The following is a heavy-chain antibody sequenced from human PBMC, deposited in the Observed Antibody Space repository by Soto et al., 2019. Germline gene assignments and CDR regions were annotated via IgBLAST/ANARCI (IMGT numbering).Heavy chain of an antibody. CDR3: ALVRFGDPFDF. J-gene: IGHJ4*02. Sequence: QVQLVQSGAEVKRPGTSVKVSCKVSGYTFTNYGINWVRQAPGQGLEWVGWFNPANRNTNYAQKFQDRVSMTTDTYMELRGLRSDDTGVYYCALVRFGDPFDFWGQGTLVTVSS. V-gene: IGHV1-18*01. CDR2: FNPANRNT. CDR1: GYTFTNYG. D-gene: IGHD2-21*02.